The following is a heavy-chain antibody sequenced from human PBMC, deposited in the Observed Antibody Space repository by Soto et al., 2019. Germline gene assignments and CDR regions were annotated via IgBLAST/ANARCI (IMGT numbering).Heavy chain of an antibody. D-gene: IGHD6-19*01. V-gene: IGHV1-18*01. J-gene: IGHJ6*02. CDR3: ARDMYSCGWYDGYYYYGMDV. Sequence: QVQLVQSGAEVKKPGASVKVSCKASGYTFTSYGISWVRQAPGQGLEWMGWISAYNGNTNYAQKLQGRVTMTTDTSTSTAYMELRSLRSDDTAVYYCARDMYSCGWYDGYYYYGMDVWGQGTTVTVSS. CDR1: GYTFTSYG. CDR2: ISAYNGNT.